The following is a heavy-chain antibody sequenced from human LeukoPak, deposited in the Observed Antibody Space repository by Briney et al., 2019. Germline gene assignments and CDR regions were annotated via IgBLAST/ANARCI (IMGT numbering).Heavy chain of an antibody. CDR1: GGSISSGGYS. CDR2: IYHSGST. CDR3: AGGYSYGFWFDP. V-gene: IGHV4-30-2*01. Sequence: SETLSLTCAVSGGSISSGGYSWSWIRQPPGKGLEWFGYIYHSGSTYYNPSLKSRVTISVDRSKNQFSLKLSSVTAADTAVYYCAGGYSYGFWFDPWGQGTLVTVSS. D-gene: IGHD5-18*01. J-gene: IGHJ5*02.